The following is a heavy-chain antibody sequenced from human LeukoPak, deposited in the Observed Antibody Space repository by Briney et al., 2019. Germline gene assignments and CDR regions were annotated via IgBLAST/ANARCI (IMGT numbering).Heavy chain of an antibody. Sequence: GGSLRLSCAASGFTLSNHGMYWVRQAPGKGLEWVAFIRYDGSNKYRADSVKGRFTISRDNSKNTLYLQMNSLRTEDTAVYYCARGINSMIDYWGQGTLVTVSS. CDR1: GFTLSNHG. D-gene: IGHD2/OR15-2a*01. CDR3: ARGINSMIDY. J-gene: IGHJ4*02. V-gene: IGHV3-30*02. CDR2: IRYDGSNK.